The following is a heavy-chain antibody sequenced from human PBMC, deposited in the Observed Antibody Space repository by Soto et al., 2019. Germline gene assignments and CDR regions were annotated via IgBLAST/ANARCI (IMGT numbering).Heavy chain of an antibody. CDR3: ARGLYYYDSSGYWGY. J-gene: IGHJ4*02. Sequence: EVQLVESGGGLVQPEGSLGLSCAASGFTFSSYSMNWVRQAPGKGLEWVSYISSSSSTIYYADSVKGRFTISRDNAKNSLYLQMNSLRDEDTAVYYCARGLYYYDSSGYWGYWGQGTLVTVSS. V-gene: IGHV3-48*02. D-gene: IGHD3-22*01. CDR2: ISSSSSTI. CDR1: GFTFSSYS.